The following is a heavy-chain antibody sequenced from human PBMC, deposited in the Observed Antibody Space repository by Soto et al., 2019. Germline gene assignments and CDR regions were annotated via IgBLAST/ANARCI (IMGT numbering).Heavy chain of an antibody. J-gene: IGHJ6*03. Sequence: GGSLRLSCAASGFTVSSNYMSWVRQAPGKGLEWVSVIYSGGSTYYADSVKGRFTISRDNSKNTLYLQMNSLRAEDTAVYYCARGHCSSTSCYASYYYYYMDVWGKGTTVTVSS. D-gene: IGHD2-2*01. CDR1: GFTVSSNY. CDR2: IYSGGST. CDR3: ARGHCSSTSCYASYYYYYMDV. V-gene: IGHV3-66*01.